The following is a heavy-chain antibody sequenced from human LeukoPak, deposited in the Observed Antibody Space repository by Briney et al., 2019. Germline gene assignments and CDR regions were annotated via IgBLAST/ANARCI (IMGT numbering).Heavy chain of an antibody. J-gene: IGHJ4*02. CDR1: GGSISNYY. CDR2: IYSSGTT. CDR3: ARDLGAPGRGYDYVL. V-gene: IGHV4-59*12. D-gene: IGHD3-16*01. Sequence: SETLSLTCTVSGGSISNYYWTWLRQSPGKGLEWIGYIYSSGTTTYNPSLKSRVTMAVDTSKNHFSLNMSSVTAADTAVYYCARDLGAPGRGYDYVLWGQGTLVTVSS.